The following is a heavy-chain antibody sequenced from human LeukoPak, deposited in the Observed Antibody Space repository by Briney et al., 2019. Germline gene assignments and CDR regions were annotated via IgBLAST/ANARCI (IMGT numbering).Heavy chain of an antibody. Sequence: ASVKVSCKASGYTFTSYYMHWVRQAPGQGLEWMGIINPSGGSTSYAQKFQGRVTMTRNTSISTAYMELSSLRSEDTAVYYCARGRTIVVVPAATDNWFDPWGQGTLVTVSS. CDR2: INPSGGST. CDR3: ARGRTIVVVPAATDNWFDP. J-gene: IGHJ5*02. CDR1: GYTFTSYY. D-gene: IGHD2-2*01. V-gene: IGHV1-46*01.